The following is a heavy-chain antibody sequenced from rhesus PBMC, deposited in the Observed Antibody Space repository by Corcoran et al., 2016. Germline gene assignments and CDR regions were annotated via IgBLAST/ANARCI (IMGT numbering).Heavy chain of an antibody. J-gene: IGHJ4*01. D-gene: IGHD6-25*01. Sequence: EVQMVESGAGLFQPGGSLRLSCAASGFTFSNSWMRWVRPAPGKGIEWVARIKRKADGETADYAASVKGRFTISRDDSKNTLYLQMDSLKTEDTAVYYCTARIAAADDYWGQGVLVTVSS. CDR1: GFTFSNSW. CDR3: TARIAAADDY. V-gene: IGHV3-30*02. CDR2: IKRKADGETA.